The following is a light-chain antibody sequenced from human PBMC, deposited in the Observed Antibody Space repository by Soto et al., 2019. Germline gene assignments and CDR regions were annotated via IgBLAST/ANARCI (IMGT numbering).Light chain of an antibody. V-gene: IGKV3-15*01. CDR1: HSVSRN. J-gene: IGKJ1*01. Sequence: EVVMTQSPATLSVSPGERVTLLCRASHSVSRNLAWYQQKPGQSPRLLIYGASTRATGTPARFSGSGSGTEFTLTISSLQSEDVAVYYCQQYDNACTFGQGAKVEIK. CDR2: GAS. CDR3: QQYDNACT.